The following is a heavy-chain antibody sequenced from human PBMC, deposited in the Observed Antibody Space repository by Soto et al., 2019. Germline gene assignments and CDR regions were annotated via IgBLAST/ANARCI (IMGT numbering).Heavy chain of an antibody. D-gene: IGHD4-17*01. J-gene: IGHJ4*02. CDR3: ARGSTTEKVDS. CDR1: GGSISRYY. V-gene: IGHV4-4*09. Sequence: PSETLSLTCTVSGGSISRYYWSWIRQPPGKGLEWIGHIHNSGSPYNNPSLKSRVTISADTSKNQFSLKLTSVTAADTAVYYCARGSTTEKVDSWGQGTLVTVSS. CDR2: IHNSGSP.